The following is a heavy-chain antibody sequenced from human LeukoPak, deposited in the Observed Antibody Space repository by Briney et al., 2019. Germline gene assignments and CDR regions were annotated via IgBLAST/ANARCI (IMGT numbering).Heavy chain of an antibody. J-gene: IGHJ6*03. CDR2: INHSGST. D-gene: IGHD3-10*01. CDR1: GGSFSGYY. CDR3: ARSQSGSSYYNYYYMDV. Sequence: SETLSLTCAVYGGSFSGYYWSWIRQPPGKGLEWIGEINHSGSTNYNPSLKSRVAISVDTSKNQFSLKLSSVTAADTAVYYCARSQSGSSYYNYYYMDVWGKGTTVTVSS. V-gene: IGHV4-34*01.